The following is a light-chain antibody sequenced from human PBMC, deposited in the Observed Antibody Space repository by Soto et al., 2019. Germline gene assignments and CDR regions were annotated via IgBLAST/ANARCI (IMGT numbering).Light chain of an antibody. CDR2: DAS. V-gene: IGKV3-11*01. Sequence: EIVLTQSPATLSLSPGERATLSCRASQSVSSYLAWYQQKPGQAPRLLIYDASNRATGIPARFSGGGSGTDFTLTISSLEPEDFGVYYCQQRHNWPITFGQGTRLEIK. CDR3: QQRHNWPIT. J-gene: IGKJ5*01. CDR1: QSVSSY.